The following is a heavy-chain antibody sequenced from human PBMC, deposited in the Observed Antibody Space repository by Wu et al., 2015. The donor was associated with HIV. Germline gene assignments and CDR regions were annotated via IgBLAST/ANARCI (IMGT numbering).Heavy chain of an antibody. CDR1: GGTFSSFA. Sequence: QAQLMQSGGEVKKPGSSVKVSCKASGGTFSSFAVSWVRQAPGQGLEWMGGIIPLFDTSHSAQNFQGRVTITADESTSTAYMELSSLRYEDTAVYYCARVGGSSWYREFDLWGQGTMVTVSS. D-gene: IGHD6-13*01. V-gene: IGHV1-69*12. J-gene: IGHJ3*01. CDR3: ARVGGSSWYREFDL. CDR2: IIPLFDTS.